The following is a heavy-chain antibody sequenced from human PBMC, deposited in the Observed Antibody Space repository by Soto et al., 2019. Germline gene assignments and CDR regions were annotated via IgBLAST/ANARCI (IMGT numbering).Heavy chain of an antibody. CDR3: ARSDDSTSYPLDL. J-gene: IGHJ5*02. CDR2: MNPRSGGT. V-gene: IGHV1-2*02. CDR1: GYTFTNYY. Sequence: VQLEQSGAEVKGPGASVKVSCKASGYTFTNYYMHWVRQAPGQGLEWMGWMNPRSGGTKYAQAFQDRVTMTRDASISTAYMEVTSLRQGDTAVYLCARSDDSTSYPLDLWGPGTLVTVSS. D-gene: IGHD4-4*01.